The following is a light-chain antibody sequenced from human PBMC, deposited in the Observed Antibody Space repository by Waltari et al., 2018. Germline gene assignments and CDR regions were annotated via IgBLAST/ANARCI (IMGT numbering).Light chain of an antibody. Sequence: EILLTQSPGTLSLSLGERATLSCRASQSVTRALARYQQKPGQAPRLLIYGASNRATGIPDRFSGSGSGTDFSLTISRLEPEDFAVYYCQHYVRLPATFGQGTKVEIK. CDR2: GAS. V-gene: IGKV3-20*01. J-gene: IGKJ1*01. CDR1: QSVTRA. CDR3: QHYVRLPAT.